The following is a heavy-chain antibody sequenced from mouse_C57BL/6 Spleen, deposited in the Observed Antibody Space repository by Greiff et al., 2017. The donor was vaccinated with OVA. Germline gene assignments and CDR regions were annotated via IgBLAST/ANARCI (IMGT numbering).Heavy chain of an antibody. V-gene: IGHV1-69*01. CDR1: GYTFTSYW. J-gene: IGHJ2*01. CDR3: ARRWGNYYFDY. D-gene: IGHD2-1*01. CDR2: IDPSDSYT. Sequence: QVQLQQPGAELVMPGASVKLSCKASGYTFTSYWMHWVKQRPGQGLEWIGEIDPSDSYTNYNQKFKGKSTLTVDKSSSTAYMQLSSLTSEDSAVYYCARRWGNYYFDYWGQGTTLTVSS.